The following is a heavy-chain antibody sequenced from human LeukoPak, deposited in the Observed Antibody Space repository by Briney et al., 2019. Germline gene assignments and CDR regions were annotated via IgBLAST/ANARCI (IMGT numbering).Heavy chain of an antibody. CDR2: VSSSSSSM. V-gene: IGHV3-21*01. CDR3: AGSGGFNSYGSRKGWFDG. D-gene: IGHD2/OR15-2a*01. J-gene: IGHJ5*02. Sequence: GGSLRLSCVGSGFTFSAFSMNWVRQAPGMALEWVASVSSSSSSMHYSDSMQGRYTVSRDNAKHSLLLALNSLSSEDTAVYYCAGSGGFNSYGSRKGWFDGWGQGTQVILSP. CDR1: GFTFSAFS.